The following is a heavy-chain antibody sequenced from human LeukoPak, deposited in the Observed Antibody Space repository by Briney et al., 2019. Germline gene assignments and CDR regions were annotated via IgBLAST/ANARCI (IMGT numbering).Heavy chain of an antibody. Sequence: WGSLTLSCAASGFTFSSYAMSWVRQAPGKGLEWVSAISGSGGSTYYADSVKGRFTISRDNSKNTLYLQMNSLRAEDTAVYYCAKAVYYYDSSGSYYFDYWGQGTLVTVSS. CDR3: AKAVYYYDSSGSYYFDY. CDR2: ISGSGGST. D-gene: IGHD3-22*01. CDR1: GFTFSSYA. V-gene: IGHV3-23*01. J-gene: IGHJ4*02.